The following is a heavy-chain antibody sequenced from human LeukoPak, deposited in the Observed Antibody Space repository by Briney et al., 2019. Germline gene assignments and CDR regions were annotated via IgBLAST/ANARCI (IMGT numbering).Heavy chain of an antibody. CDR1: GFTFSSHW. V-gene: IGHV3-74*01. Sequence: GGSLRLSCAASGFTFSSHWMHWVRQAPGKGLVWVSRINGAGSSTSYADSVKGRFTVSRDNAKNTLNLQMNSLRAEDTAVYYCARDITDDSSAYPDYWGQGTLVTVSS. D-gene: IGHD3-22*01. J-gene: IGHJ4*02. CDR2: INGAGSST. CDR3: ARDITDDSSAYPDY.